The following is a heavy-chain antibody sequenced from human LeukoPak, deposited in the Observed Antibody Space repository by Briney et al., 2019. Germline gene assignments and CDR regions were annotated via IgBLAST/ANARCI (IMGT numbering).Heavy chain of an antibody. CDR3: ARGSTYFDY. CDR2: IYYSGST. J-gene: IGHJ4*02. V-gene: IGHV4-59*11. Sequence: PSETLSLTCTVSGGSISSHYWSWIRQPPGKGLEWIGYIYYSGSTNYNPSLKSRVTISVDTSKNQFSLKLSSVTAVDTAVYYCARGSTYFDYWGQGTLVTVSS. CDR1: GGSISSHY. D-gene: IGHD2-2*01.